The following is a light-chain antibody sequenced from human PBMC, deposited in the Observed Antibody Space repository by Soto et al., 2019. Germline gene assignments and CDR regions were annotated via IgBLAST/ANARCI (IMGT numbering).Light chain of an antibody. Sequence: QSVLTQPPSVSGAPGLRVTISCTGSSSNIGADYDVHWYQQIPGKDPKLLIYSNNKRPSGVPDRFSGSKSGTSASLAITGLQAEDEADYYFLSYVDSLSGSGVFGGGTKLTVL. J-gene: IGLJ3*02. CDR2: SNN. CDR3: LSYVDSLSGSGV. CDR1: SSNIGADYD. V-gene: IGLV1-40*01.